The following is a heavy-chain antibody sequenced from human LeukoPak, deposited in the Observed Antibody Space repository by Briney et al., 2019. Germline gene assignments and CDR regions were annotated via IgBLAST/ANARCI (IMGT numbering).Heavy chain of an antibody. CDR2: ISNTGNT. CDR1: GFTFSCCS. Sequence: PGRSLRLSCATSGFTFSCCSMTWVRQAPGTGLEWVSSISNTGNTLYRDTVKGRFTISRDNSKNTLYLQMNSLRAEDTALYYCAKGAPLTRTPDYWGQGTLVTVSS. CDR3: AKGAPLTRTPDY. D-gene: IGHD2-21*02. J-gene: IGHJ4*02. V-gene: IGHV3-23*01.